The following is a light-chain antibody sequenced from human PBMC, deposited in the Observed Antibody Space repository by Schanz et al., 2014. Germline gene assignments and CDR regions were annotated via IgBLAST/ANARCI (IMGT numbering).Light chain of an antibody. J-gene: IGLJ3*02. CDR1: SGNIASTY. CDR2: EDY. V-gene: IGLV6-57*01. Sequence: NFMLTQPHSVSESPGKTVTISCTRSSGNIASTYVQWYQQRPGSSPTTVIYEDYQRPSGVPDRFSGSIDSSSNSASLTISELKTEDESEYYCQSNGTNNGVFGGGTKLTVL. CDR3: QSNGTNNGV.